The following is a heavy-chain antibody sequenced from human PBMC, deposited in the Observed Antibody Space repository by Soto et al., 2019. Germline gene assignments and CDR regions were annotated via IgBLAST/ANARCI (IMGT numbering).Heavy chain of an antibody. CDR2: IDYDGST. J-gene: IGHJ4*02. CDR1: GGSVSGHY. CDR3: ARLPPGIAAAGLFDY. V-gene: IGHV4-59*08. Sequence: QVQLQESGPGLVKPSETLSLTCSVSGGSVSGHYWTWIRQPPGKTLEWIGYIDYDGSTYYNPSLKSRVTILVDTSKNQFSLQLTSVTAADTAVYYCARLPPGIAAAGLFDYWGQGTLVTVSS. D-gene: IGHD6-13*01.